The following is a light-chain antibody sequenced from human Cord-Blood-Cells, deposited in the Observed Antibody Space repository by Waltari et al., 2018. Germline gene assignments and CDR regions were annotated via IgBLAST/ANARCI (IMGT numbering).Light chain of an antibody. J-gene: IGLJ2*01. V-gene: IGLV2-14*01. Sequence: QSALTQPASVSGSPGQSITIPCTGTSSDVGGYNYVPWYQQPPGKAPKLMIYDVSNRPSGVSNRFSGSKSGNTASLTISGLQAEDEADYYCSSYTSSSTVVFGGGTKLTVL. CDR3: SSYTSSSTVV. CDR2: DVS. CDR1: SSDVGGYNY.